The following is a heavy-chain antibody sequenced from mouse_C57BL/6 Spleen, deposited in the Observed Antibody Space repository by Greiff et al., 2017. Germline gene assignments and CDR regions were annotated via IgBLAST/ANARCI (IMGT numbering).Heavy chain of an antibody. CDR2: IGPGSGST. J-gene: IGHJ1*03. Sequence: VKLQQSGAELVKPGASVKISCKASGYTFTDYYINWVKQRPGQGLEWIGKIGPGSGSTYYNEKFKGKATLTADKSSSTAYMQRSSLTSEDSAVYFCARENYYYGSSYWYFDVWGTGTTVTVSS. CDR3: ARENYYYGSSYWYFDV. V-gene: IGHV1-77*01. D-gene: IGHD1-1*01. CDR1: GYTFTDYY.